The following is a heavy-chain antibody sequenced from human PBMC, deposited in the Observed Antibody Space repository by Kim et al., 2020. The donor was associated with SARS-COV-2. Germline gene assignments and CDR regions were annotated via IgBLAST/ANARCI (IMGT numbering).Heavy chain of an antibody. V-gene: IGHV1-24*01. J-gene: IGHJ5*02. D-gene: IGHD6-13*01. Sequence: AKKFQGRVTMTADNSTDTAYMELSSLRSADTAVYYCATSPSIAVASWFDPWGQGTLVTVSS. CDR3: ATSPSIAVASWFDP.